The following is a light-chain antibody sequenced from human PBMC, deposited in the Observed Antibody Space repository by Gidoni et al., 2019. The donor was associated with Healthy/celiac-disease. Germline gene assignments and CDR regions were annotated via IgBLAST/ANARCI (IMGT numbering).Light chain of an antibody. Sequence: EIVLTQSPGTLYLSPVERATLSCRASQSVSSSYLAWYQQKPGQAPRLLIYGASSRATGIPDRFSGSGSGTDFTLTISRLEPEDFAVYYCQQYGSSPTFGQGTKVEIK. CDR2: GAS. J-gene: IGKJ1*01. V-gene: IGKV3-20*01. CDR3: QQYGSSPT. CDR1: QSVSSSY.